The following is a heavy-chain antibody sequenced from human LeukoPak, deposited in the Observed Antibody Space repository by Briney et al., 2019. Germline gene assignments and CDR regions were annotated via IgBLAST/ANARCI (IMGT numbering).Heavy chain of an antibody. CDR3: AKDRPNYCGSNGHYYRSNGDS. CDR2: ITSSGDGT. J-gene: IGHJ5*01. CDR1: GFSFNIYA. Sequence: PGGSLRLSCAASGFSFNIYAMSWVRQAPGKGLEWVSSITSSGDGTYYTDSVKGRFTISRDNSKNMLFLQMNWLRAEDTALYYCAKDRPNYCGSNGHYYRSNGDSWGQGTQVTVS. V-gene: IGHV3-23*01. D-gene: IGHD3-22*01.